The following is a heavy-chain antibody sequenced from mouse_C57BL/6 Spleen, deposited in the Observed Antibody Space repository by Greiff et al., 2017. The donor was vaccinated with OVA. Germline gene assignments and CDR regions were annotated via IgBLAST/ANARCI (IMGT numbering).Heavy chain of an antibody. J-gene: IGHJ4*01. CDR1: GYTFTSYW. Sequence: QVQLQQPGAELVMPGASVKLSCKASGYTFTSYWMHWVKQRPGQGLEWIGEIDPSDSYTNYNQKFKGKSTLTVDKSSSTAYMQLSSLTSEDSAVYDCARSGEDYVGVYAMDYWGQGTSVTVSS. CDR2: IDPSDSYT. CDR3: ARSGEDYVGVYAMDY. V-gene: IGHV1-69*01. D-gene: IGHD2-4*01.